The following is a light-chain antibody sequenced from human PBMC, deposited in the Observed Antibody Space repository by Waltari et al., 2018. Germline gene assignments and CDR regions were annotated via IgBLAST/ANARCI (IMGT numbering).Light chain of an antibody. CDR2: DVS. CDR3: SSYTSSSTLGL. CDR1: SSDVGGYNY. V-gene: IGLV2-14*03. Sequence: QSALTQPASVSGSPGQSITISCTETSSDVGGYNYVSWYQQHPGKAPKLMIYDVSNRPSGVSNRFSGSKSGNTASLTISGLQAEDEADYYCSSYTSSSTLGLFGTGTKVTVL. J-gene: IGLJ1*01.